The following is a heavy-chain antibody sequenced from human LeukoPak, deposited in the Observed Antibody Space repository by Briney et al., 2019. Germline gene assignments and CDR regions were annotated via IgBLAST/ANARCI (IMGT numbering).Heavy chain of an antibody. Sequence: SETLSLTCTVSGGSISSSSYYWGWIRQPPGKGLEWIGSMFYRGSTYYNPSLKSRVTISVDTSKNQFSLKLSSVTASDTAIFYCARQGGWGGAASLIEYWGQGTLVTVSS. V-gene: IGHV4-39*01. D-gene: IGHD1-26*01. CDR3: ARQGGWGGAASLIEY. CDR1: GGSISSSSYY. CDR2: MFYRGST. J-gene: IGHJ4*02.